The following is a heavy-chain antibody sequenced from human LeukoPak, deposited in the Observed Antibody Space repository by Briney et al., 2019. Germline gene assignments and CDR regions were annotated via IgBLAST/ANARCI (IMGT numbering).Heavy chain of an antibody. D-gene: IGHD6-6*01. CDR1: GFTFSRSD. J-gene: IGHJ5*01. Sequence: GGSLRLSCAASGFTFSRSDMNWVRQAPGKGLEWASSISGSSSYIYYTDSLKGRFTISRDNAKNSLYLQMNSLRAEDTAVYYCARGSSNVAARNNWFGSWGQGTLVTVSS. CDR2: ISGSSSYI. V-gene: IGHV3-21*01. CDR3: ARGSSNVAARNNWFGS.